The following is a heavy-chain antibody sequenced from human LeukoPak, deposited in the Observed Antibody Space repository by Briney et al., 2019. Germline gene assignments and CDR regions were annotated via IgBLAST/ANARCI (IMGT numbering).Heavy chain of an antibody. Sequence: ASVKVSCKASGYTFSTYYIHWVRQAPGQGPELMGWINPTSGGTNYAQQFQGRVTLTRDTSITTVNVELNRLISDDTGVYYLQREGFGPLFSYCDQWGRGTVVTVSS. CDR2: INPTSGGT. J-gene: IGHJ4*02. CDR1: GYTFSTYY. V-gene: IGHV1-2*02. CDR3: QREGFGPLFSYCDQ. D-gene: IGHD3-10*01.